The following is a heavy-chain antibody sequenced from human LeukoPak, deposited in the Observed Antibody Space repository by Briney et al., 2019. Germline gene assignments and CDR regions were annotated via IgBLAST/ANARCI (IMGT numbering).Heavy chain of an antibody. D-gene: IGHD2-21*01. J-gene: IGHJ6*04. Sequence: SETLSLTCAVSGYSISSGYYWGWIRQPPGKGLEWIRSIYHSGSTYYNPSLKSRVTISVDTSKNQFSLKLSSVTAADTAVYYCAGKEGDYYYYGMDVWGKGTTVTVSS. V-gene: IGHV4-38-2*01. CDR3: AGKEGDYYYYGMDV. CDR1: GYSISSGYY. CDR2: IYHSGST.